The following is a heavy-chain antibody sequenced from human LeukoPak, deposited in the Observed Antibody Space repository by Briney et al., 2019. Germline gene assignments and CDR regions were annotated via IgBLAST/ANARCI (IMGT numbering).Heavy chain of an antibody. CDR2: INYSGTT. CDR1: GASISSSSYY. CDR3: ARGRWISGSYYNFDY. J-gene: IGHJ4*02. V-gene: IGHV4-39*07. D-gene: IGHD1-26*01. Sequence: SETLSLTCSVSGASISSSSYYWGWIRQPPGKGLEWIATINYSGTTHYNPSLKSRVTISADTSNNQFSLKLNPVTAADTAVYYCARGRWISGSYYNFDYWGQGTLVTVSS.